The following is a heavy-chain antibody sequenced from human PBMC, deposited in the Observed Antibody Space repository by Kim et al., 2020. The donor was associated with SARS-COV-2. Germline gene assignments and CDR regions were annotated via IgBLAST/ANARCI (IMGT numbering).Heavy chain of an antibody. J-gene: IGHJ4*02. CDR3: ARVGSGSYYNSFDY. Sequence: TPSLKSRVTISVVTSQNPFSLNLISVTAADTAVYYCARVGSGSYYNSFDYWGQGMLVTVSS. V-gene: IGHV4-31*02. D-gene: IGHD3-10*01.